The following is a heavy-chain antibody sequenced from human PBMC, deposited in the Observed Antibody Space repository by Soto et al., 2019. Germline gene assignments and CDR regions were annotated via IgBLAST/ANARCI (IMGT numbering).Heavy chain of an antibody. D-gene: IGHD2-2*01. CDR2: IYHSGTT. Sequence: QVQLQESGPGLVKPSQTLSLTCTVSGGSISSGGYYWSWIRQHPGKGLAWIGYIYHSGTTYYNPSLKSRVTISVDTSKDQFSLKLTSVTAADTVVYYWARFRGNQLLGWFDPWGQGTLVTVSS. V-gene: IGHV4-31*03. CDR1: GGSISSGGYY. CDR3: ARFRGNQLLGWFDP. J-gene: IGHJ5*02.